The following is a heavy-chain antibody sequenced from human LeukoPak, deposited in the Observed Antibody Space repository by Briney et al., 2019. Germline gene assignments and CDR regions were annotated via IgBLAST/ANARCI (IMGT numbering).Heavy chain of an antibody. Sequence: GGSLRLSCAASGFTFDDYGMSWVRQAPGKGLEWVSGVNWNGGSTGYADSVKRRFTISRDNAKNSLYLQMNSLRAEDTALYSCARDVYSNYLYYYYYSMDVWGKGTTVTVSS. V-gene: IGHV3-20*04. CDR1: GFTFDDYG. J-gene: IGHJ6*03. CDR3: ARDVYSNYLYYYYYSMDV. D-gene: IGHD4-11*01. CDR2: VNWNGGST.